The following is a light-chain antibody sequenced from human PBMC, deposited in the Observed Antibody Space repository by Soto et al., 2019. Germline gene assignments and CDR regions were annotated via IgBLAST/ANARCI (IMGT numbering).Light chain of an antibody. CDR1: QSVGRNY. J-gene: IGKJ4*01. CDR2: DAS. Sequence: EIVLTKSPGTLSVSPGERATLSCRASQSVGRNYLAWYQQKPGQAPRLLIYDASSRATGIPDRFSGSGSGTDFTLTISRLEPEDFAVYYCQQYASSPLTFGGGTKVETK. V-gene: IGKV3-20*01. CDR3: QQYASSPLT.